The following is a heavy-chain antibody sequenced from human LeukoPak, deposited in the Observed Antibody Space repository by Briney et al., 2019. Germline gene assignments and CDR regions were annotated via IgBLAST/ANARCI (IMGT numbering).Heavy chain of an antibody. CDR3: ASFEGYSSSRYYFDY. D-gene: IGHD6-13*01. CDR2: ISSSSSYI. J-gene: IGHJ4*02. CDR1: GFTFSSYS. V-gene: IGHV3-21*01. Sequence: GGSLRLSCAASGFTFSSYSMNWVRQAPGKGLEWVSSISSSSSYIYYADSVKGRFTISRDNAKNSLYLQMNSLRAEDTAVYYCASFEGYSSSRYYFDYWGQGTLVTVSP.